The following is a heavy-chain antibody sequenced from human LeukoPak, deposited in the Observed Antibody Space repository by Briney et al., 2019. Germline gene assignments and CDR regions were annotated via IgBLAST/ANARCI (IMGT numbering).Heavy chain of an antibody. D-gene: IGHD3-9*01. CDR3: ARDHILSRTAFDY. V-gene: IGHV4-59*01. CDR1: GGSISSYY. CDR2: IYYSGST. Sequence: KPSETLSLTCTVYGGSISSYYWSWIRQPPGKGLDCIGYIYYSGSTNYNPSLKSRVTISVDTSKTQFSLKLSSVTAADTVVYYCARDHILSRTAFDYWSQGTLVTVSS. J-gene: IGHJ4*02.